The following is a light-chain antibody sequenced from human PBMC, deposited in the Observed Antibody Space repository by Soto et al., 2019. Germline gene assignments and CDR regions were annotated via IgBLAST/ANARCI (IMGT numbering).Light chain of an antibody. CDR2: KAS. J-gene: IGKJ1*01. Sequence: DIQMTQSPSTLSASVGDRVTIPCRASQSISSWLAWYQQKPGKAPKLLIYKASSLESGVPSRFSGSRSGTEFTLTISSLQPDDFATYYCQQYNGYSTWTFGQGTKVDI. CDR1: QSISSW. V-gene: IGKV1-5*03. CDR3: QQYNGYSTWT.